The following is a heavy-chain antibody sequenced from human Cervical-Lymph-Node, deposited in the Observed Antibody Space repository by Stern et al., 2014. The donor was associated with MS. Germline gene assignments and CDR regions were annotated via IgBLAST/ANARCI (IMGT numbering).Heavy chain of an antibody. D-gene: IGHD4-23*01. Sequence: VQLVESGSGLVKPSQTLSLTCAVSGGSISSGDYSWSWIRQPPGKSLEWIGSIVHSGSTYYNPSLKSRVSISVKRVKQPFSLKLSSVTAADTAMYYCARIFGGNFDNWGQGTLVTVSS. J-gene: IGHJ4*02. CDR2: IVHSGST. CDR3: ARIFGGNFDN. V-gene: IGHV4-30-2*01. CDR1: GGSISSGDYS.